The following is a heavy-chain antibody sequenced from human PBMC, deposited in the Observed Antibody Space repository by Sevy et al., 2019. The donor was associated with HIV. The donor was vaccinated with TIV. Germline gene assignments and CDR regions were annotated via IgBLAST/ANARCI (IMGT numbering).Heavy chain of an antibody. D-gene: IGHD4-17*01. Sequence: GGSLRLSCAASGFTFSSYVMNWVRQAPGKGLEWVSYISSSGSTIYYADSVKGRFTISRDNAKNSLYLQMNSLRAEDTAVYYCARFSPLDYGDYGGGDYWGQGTLVTVSS. CDR1: GFTFSSYV. CDR3: ARFSPLDYGDYGGGDY. J-gene: IGHJ4*02. CDR2: ISSSGSTI. V-gene: IGHV3-48*03.